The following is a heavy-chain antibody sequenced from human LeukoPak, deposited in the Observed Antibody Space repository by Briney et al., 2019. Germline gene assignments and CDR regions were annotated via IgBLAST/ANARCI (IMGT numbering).Heavy chain of an antibody. CDR3: ARSHSKATVGDFDP. V-gene: IGHV4-31*03. Sequence: PSQTLSLTCTVSGGSISSGGYYWSWLRQHPGKGLEWIGYIYYSGSTYYNPSLKSRVTISVDTSKNQFSLKLSSVTAADTAVYYCARSHSKATVGDFDPWGQGTLVTVSS. J-gene: IGHJ5*02. CDR1: GGSISSGGYY. CDR2: IYYSGST. D-gene: IGHD2-21*02.